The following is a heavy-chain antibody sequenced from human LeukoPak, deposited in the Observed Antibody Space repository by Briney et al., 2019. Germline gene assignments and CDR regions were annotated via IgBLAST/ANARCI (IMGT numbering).Heavy chain of an antibody. Sequence: PGGSLRLSCAASGFTFSSYGMHWVRQAPGKGLEWVAVISYDGSNKYYADSVKGRFTISRDSSKNTLYLQMNSLRAEDTAVYYCAKDLSALVYYYGSGSYPDYWGQGTLVTVSS. CDR3: AKDLSALVYYYGSGSYPDY. J-gene: IGHJ4*02. D-gene: IGHD3-10*01. V-gene: IGHV3-30*18. CDR2: ISYDGSNK. CDR1: GFTFSSYG.